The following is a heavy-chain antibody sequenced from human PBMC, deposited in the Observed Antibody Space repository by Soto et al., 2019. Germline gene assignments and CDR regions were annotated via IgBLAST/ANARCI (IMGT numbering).Heavy chain of an antibody. Sequence: SETLSLTCTVSGGSISSSSYYWGWIRQPPGKGLEWIGNVYYGGSTYYNPSLKSRVTISVETSKSQFSLKLSSVTAADTAVYYCARGTRSSGWFHFDYWGQGTLVTVSS. D-gene: IGHD6-19*01. V-gene: IGHV4-39*01. CDR1: GGSISSSSYY. CDR2: VYYGGST. J-gene: IGHJ4*02. CDR3: ARGTRSSGWFHFDY.